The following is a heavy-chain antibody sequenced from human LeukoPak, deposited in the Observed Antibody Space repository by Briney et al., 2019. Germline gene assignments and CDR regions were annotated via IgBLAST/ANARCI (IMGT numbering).Heavy chain of an antibody. CDR1: GESFNGYH. D-gene: IGHD2-2*01. V-gene: IGHV4-34*01. CDR2: IDHSGST. J-gene: IGHJ6*03. Sequence: PSETLSLTCAVYGESFNGYHWTWIRQPPGKGPEWIGKIDHSGSTIYNPSLKSRVTISVAAPKNQIFLDLSSVTAADTAVYYCARGRYCNSTNCPYVGGYYYMDVWGKGTGVTVSS. CDR3: ARGRYCNSTNCPYVGGYYYMDV.